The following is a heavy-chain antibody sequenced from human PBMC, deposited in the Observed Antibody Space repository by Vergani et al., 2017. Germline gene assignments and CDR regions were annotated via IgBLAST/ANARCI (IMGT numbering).Heavy chain of an antibody. J-gene: IGHJ3*02. Sequence: QVQLVESGGGLVKPGGSLRLSCAASGFTFSDYYMSWIRQAPGKGLEWVSYISSSGSTIYYADSVKGRFTISRDNAKNSLYLQMNSLRAEDTAVYYCTTDNQQSSLGHCSVTNCYGGVFDIWGQGTVVTVSS. D-gene: IGHD2-15*01. CDR3: TTDNQQSSLGHCSVTNCYGGVFDI. V-gene: IGHV3-11*01. CDR2: ISSSGSTI. CDR1: GFTFSDYY.